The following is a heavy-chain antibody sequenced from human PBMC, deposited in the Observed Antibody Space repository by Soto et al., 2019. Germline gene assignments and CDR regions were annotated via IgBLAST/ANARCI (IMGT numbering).Heavy chain of an antibody. CDR2: IYYSGST. J-gene: IGHJ6*02. CDR1: GGSISSGGYY. CDR3: ARASAGADV. V-gene: IGHV4-31*03. Sequence: QVQLQESGPGLVKPSQTLSLTCTVSGGSISSGGYYWNWVRQHPGKGLEWIGFIYYSGSTYYNPSLKRRVTKAVDTSKNQFSLTLSSGTTADTAVYYCARASAGADVWGQGSTVTVSS.